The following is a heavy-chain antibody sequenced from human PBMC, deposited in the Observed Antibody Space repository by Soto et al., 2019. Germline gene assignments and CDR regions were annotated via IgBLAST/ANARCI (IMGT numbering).Heavy chain of an antibody. CDR2: IYTAGGT. V-gene: IGHV3-53*01. Sequence: GGSLRLSCAASGFTVSNTYMTWVRQPPGKGLECVSVIYTAGGTNYADSVKGRFIISRDNSKNTLYLQMNSLRAEDTAVYYCARALPVAKGGFDPWGQGTRVTVSS. CDR1: GFTVSNTY. CDR3: ARALPVAKGGFDP. D-gene: IGHD2-2*01. J-gene: IGHJ5*02.